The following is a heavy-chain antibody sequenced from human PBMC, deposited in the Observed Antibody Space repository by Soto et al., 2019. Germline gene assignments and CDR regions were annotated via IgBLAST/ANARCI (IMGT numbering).Heavy chain of an antibody. D-gene: IGHD6-19*01. CDR1: GYTFTSYG. J-gene: IGHJ5*02. V-gene: IGHV1-18*01. Sequence: WASVKVSCRASGYTFTSYGISWVRQAPGQGLEWMGWISAYNGNTNYAQKLQGRVTMTTDTSTSTAYMELRSLRSDDTAVYYCAYLSSSGWYGWFDPWGQGTLVTVSS. CDR3: AYLSSSGWYGWFDP. CDR2: ISAYNGNT.